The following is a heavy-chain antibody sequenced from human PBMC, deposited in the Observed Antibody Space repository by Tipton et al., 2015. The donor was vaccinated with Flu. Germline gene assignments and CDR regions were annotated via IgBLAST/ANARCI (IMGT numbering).Heavy chain of an antibody. D-gene: IGHD4-11*01. CDR3: ARRDYSNYVSEPKNWFDP. J-gene: IGHJ5*02. V-gene: IGHV4-39*07. CDR2: TFHSGNA. CDR1: GDSIRSSNYY. Sequence: TLSLTCGVSGDSIRSSNYYWGWIRQPPGKGLEWIGNTFHSGNAYLNPSLKSRVTISIDTSRNQFSLKLNSVTAGDTAVYYGARRDYSNYVSEPKNWFDPWGQGALAAVSS.